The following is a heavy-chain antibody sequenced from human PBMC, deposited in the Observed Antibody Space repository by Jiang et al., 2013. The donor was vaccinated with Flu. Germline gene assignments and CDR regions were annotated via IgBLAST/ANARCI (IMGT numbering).Heavy chain of an antibody. V-gene: IGHV3-7*03. CDR2: IKQDGSEK. CDR3: ARGSGSSDF. J-gene: IGHJ4*02. Sequence: LEWVATIKQDGSEKYYVDSVKGRFTISRDNAKNSLYLQMNSPRVGDTAVYYCARGSGSSDFWGQGTLVTVSS. D-gene: IGHD3-10*01.